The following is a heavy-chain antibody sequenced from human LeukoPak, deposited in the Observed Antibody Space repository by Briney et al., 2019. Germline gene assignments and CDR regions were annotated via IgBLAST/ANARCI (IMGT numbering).Heavy chain of an antibody. CDR1: GGSISSGDYY. J-gene: IGHJ4*02. CDR3: ARGCPMPTVTH. D-gene: IGHD4-17*01. V-gene: IGHV4-30-4*01. CDR2: IYYSGST. Sequence: SQTLSLNCTVSGGSISSGDYYWSWIRQPPGKGLEWIGYIYYSGSTYYNPSLRSRVTISVDTSKNQFSLKLSSVTAADTAVYYCARGCPMPTVTHWGQGTLVTVSS.